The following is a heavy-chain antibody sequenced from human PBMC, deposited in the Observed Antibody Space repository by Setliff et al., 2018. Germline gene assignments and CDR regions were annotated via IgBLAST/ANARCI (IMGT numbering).Heavy chain of an antibody. CDR3: SRLVRYCTTTSCQRLSGDEY. Sequence: ASVKVSCKASGYRFTTYGINWVRQAPGQGLEWMGWVSAYTGNAYYAHRLQDRVTLTTDKSTGTAYMELRSLRSDDTAVYYCSRLVRYCTTTSCQRLSGDEYWGQGTLVTVSS. V-gene: IGHV1-18*01. CDR1: GYRFTTYG. D-gene: IGHD2-2*01. CDR2: VSAYTGNA. J-gene: IGHJ4*02.